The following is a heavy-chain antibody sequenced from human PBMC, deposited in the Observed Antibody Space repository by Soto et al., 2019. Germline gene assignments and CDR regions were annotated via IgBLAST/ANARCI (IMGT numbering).Heavy chain of an antibody. CDR3: ARDRSYDILTGYYYYYYYMDV. J-gene: IGHJ6*03. CDR2: ISSSSSTI. CDR1: GFTFSSYS. V-gene: IGHV3-48*01. D-gene: IGHD3-9*01. Sequence: GGSLRLSCAASGFTFSSYSMNWVRQAPGKGLEWVSYISSSSSTIYYADSVKGRFTISRDNAKNSLYLQMNSLRAEDKAVYYCARDRSYDILTGYYYYYYYMDVWGKGTTVTVSS.